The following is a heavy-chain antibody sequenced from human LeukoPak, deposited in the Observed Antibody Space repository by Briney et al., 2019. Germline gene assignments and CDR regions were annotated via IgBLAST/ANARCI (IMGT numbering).Heavy chain of an antibody. V-gene: IGHV1-69*04. D-gene: IGHD5-12*01. CDR3: ARVQVGYNYGPLDY. J-gene: IGHJ4*02. Sequence: GASVKVSCKASGGTFSRYAISWVRQAPGQGLEWMGRIIPILGIANYAQKFQGRVTITADKSTSTAYMELSSLRSEDTAVYYCARVQVGYNYGPLDYWGQGTLVTVSS. CDR1: GGTFSRYA. CDR2: IIPILGIA.